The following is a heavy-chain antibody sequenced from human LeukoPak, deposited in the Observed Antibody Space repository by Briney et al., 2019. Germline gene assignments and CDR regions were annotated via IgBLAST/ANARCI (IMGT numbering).Heavy chain of an antibody. D-gene: IGHD3-10*01. J-gene: IGHJ4*02. CDR2: IFPSGGEI. CDR1: GFTFSTFA. V-gene: IGHV3-23*01. CDR3: ARDPLRITQRGYFEY. Sequence: GGSLRLSCAASGFTFSTFAMIWVRQPPGKGLEWVSSIFPSGGEIHYADSVRGRFTISRDNSKSTLSLQMNSLRAEDTAVYYCARDPLRITQRGYFEYWGQGTLVTVSS.